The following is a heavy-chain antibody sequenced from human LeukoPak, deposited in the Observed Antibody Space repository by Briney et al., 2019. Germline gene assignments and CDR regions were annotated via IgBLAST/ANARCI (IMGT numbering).Heavy chain of an antibody. J-gene: IGHJ4*02. CDR2: IYYSGST. V-gene: IGHV4-59*01. Sequence: PSETLSLTCTVSGGSISSYYWSWIRQPPGKGLEWIGYIYYSGSTNYNPSLKSRVTISVDTSKNQFSLKLSPVTAADTAVYYCARAMYSSGWYAIDWGQGTLVTVSS. D-gene: IGHD6-19*01. CDR1: GGSISSYY. CDR3: ARAMYSSGWYAID.